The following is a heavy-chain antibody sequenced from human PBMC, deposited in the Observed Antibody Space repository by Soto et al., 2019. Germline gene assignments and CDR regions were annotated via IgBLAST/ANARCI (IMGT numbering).Heavy chain of an antibody. Sequence: PSETLSLTCAFYVVSFSGYYWSWIRQPPGKWLEWIGEINHSGSTNYNPSLTSRVTISVDTSKNQFSLKLNSVTAADTAVYYCARGPKGEVGGTWYYYAMDVWGQVTTVTVS. D-gene: IGHD1-26*01. CDR1: VVSFSGYY. J-gene: IGHJ6*01. CDR3: ARGPKGEVGGTWYYYAMDV. V-gene: IGHV4-34*01. CDR2: INHSGST.